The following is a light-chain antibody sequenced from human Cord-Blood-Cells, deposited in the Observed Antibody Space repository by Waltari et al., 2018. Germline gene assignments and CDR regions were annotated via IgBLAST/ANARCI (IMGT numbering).Light chain of an antibody. J-gene: IGLJ3*02. CDR3: QSYDSSLSVWV. Sequence: QSVLTQPPSVSGAPGQRVTISCTGSSSNIGAGYDVHWYQQLPGTAPNLLIYGNSKRPSGVPDLFSGSKSGTPASLAITGLQAEEEADYYCQSYDSSLSVWVFGGGTKLTVL. CDR1: SSNIGAGYD. V-gene: IGLV1-40*01. CDR2: GNS.